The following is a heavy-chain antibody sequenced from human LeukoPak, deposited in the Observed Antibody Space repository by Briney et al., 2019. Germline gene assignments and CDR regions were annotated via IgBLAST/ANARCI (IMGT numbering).Heavy chain of an antibody. Sequence: GSLRLSCAASGFTFSSYAMHWVRQAPGKGLEWVAVIWYDGSNKYYADSVKGRFTISRDNSKNTLYLQMNSLRVEDTAVYYCARGTYSSSWYFDYWGQGTLVTVSS. CDR3: ARGTYSSSWYFDY. V-gene: IGHV3-33*08. CDR2: IWYDGSNK. CDR1: GFTFSSYA. J-gene: IGHJ4*02. D-gene: IGHD6-13*01.